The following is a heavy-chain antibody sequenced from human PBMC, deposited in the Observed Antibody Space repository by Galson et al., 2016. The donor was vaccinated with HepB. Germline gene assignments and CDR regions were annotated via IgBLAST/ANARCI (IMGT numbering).Heavy chain of an antibody. CDR1: GGSISSGGYY. J-gene: IGHJ6*02. CDR3: ARDRWYSSGWFSPDDYYGIDV. V-gene: IGHV4-31*03. Sequence: TLSLTCTVSGGSISSGGYYWTWIRQHPGKGLEWIGYIHYSGSTYYNPSLKSRVIISVDTSKNQFSLKLSSVTAADTAVYYCARDRWYSSGWFSPDDYYGIDVWGQRTTGTVSS. CDR2: IHYSGST. D-gene: IGHD6-19*01.